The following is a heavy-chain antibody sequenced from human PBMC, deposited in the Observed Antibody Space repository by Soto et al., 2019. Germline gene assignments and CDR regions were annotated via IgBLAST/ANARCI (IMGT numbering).Heavy chain of an antibody. CDR3: TRCSGGSCWTVDY. D-gene: IGHD2-15*01. Sequence: GGSLRLSCAASGFTFSSYWMSWVRQAPGKGLEWVANIKQDGSEKYYVDSVKGRFTISRDNAKNSLYLQMNSLRAEDTAVYYCTRCSGGSCWTVDYWGQGTLVTVSS. J-gene: IGHJ4*02. CDR2: IKQDGSEK. V-gene: IGHV3-7*01. CDR1: GFTFSSYW.